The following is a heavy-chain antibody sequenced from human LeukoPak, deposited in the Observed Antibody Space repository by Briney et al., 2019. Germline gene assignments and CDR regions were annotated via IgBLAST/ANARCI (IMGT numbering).Heavy chain of an antibody. Sequence: GASVKVSCKASGYTFTSYGISWVRQAPGQGLEWMGWINTNTGNPTYAQGFTGRFVFSLDTSVSTAYLQISSLKAEDTAVYYCARAYYDSSGYHWFDPWGQGTLVTVSS. D-gene: IGHD3-22*01. J-gene: IGHJ5*02. CDR2: INTNTGNP. V-gene: IGHV7-4-1*02. CDR3: ARAYYDSSGYHWFDP. CDR1: GYTFTSYG.